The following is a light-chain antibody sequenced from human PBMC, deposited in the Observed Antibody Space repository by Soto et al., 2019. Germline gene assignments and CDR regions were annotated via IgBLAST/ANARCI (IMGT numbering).Light chain of an antibody. J-gene: IGKJ2*01. CDR3: QQYYSIPPT. CDR1: QTVLYSSNNKNN. V-gene: IGKV4-1*01. CDR2: WAS. Sequence: DIVMTQSPDSLAVSLGERATIDCKSSQTVLYSSNNKNNLAWYQQKPGQPPKLLIYWASTRESGVPDRFSGSGSGTDFTLPISSLQAEDVAVYYCQQYYSIPPTFGQGTNLEIK.